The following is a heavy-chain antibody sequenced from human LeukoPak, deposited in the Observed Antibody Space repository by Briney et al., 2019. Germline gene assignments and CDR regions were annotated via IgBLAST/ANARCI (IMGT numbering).Heavy chain of an antibody. CDR3: AAQTVGDWFDP. Sequence: SETLSLTCAVSGYSIGSGYYWGWIRQPPGKGLEWIGSIYHSGSTYYNPSLKSRVTISVDTSKNQFSLKLSSVTAADTAVYHCAAQTVGDWFDPWGQGTLVTVSS. CDR2: IYHSGST. V-gene: IGHV4-38-2*01. D-gene: IGHD3-10*01. J-gene: IGHJ5*02. CDR1: GYSIGSGYY.